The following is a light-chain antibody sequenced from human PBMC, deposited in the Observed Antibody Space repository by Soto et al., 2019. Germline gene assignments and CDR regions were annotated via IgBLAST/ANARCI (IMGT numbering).Light chain of an antibody. CDR1: TGAVTSGYY. V-gene: IGLV7-43*01. CDR2: RIN. J-gene: IGLJ3*02. CDR3: LLYCDGFWV. Sequence: QTVVTQEPSVTVSPGGTVTLTCAPSTGAVTSGYYPNWFQQKPGQPPRSLINRINNKHSWTPARFSGSLLGGKAALTLSGVQPEDEAEYYCLLYCDGFWVFGGGTKVTVL.